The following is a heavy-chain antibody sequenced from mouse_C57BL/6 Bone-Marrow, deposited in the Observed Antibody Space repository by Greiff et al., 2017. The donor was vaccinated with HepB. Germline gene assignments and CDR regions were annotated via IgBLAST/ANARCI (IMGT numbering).Heavy chain of an antibody. CDR3: ARSAITTVTAYAMDY. V-gene: IGHV14-3*01. CDR1: GFNIKNTY. D-gene: IGHD1-1*01. CDR2: IDPANGNT. J-gene: IGHJ4*01. Sequence: EVQLQQSVAELVRPGASVKLSCTASGFNIKNTYMHWVKQRPEQGLEWIGRIDPANGNTKYAPKFQGKATITADTSSNTAYLQLSSLTSQDTAIDYCARSAITTVTAYAMDYWGQGTSVTVSS.